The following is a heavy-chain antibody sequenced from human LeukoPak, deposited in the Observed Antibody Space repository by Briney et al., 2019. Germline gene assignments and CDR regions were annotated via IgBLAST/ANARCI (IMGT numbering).Heavy chain of an antibody. CDR3: VRDGLYMGNREVRFPY. D-gene: IGHD3-10*01. CDR1: GFTFGSYG. CDR2: INPDGSEK. J-gene: IGHJ4*02. V-gene: IGHV3-7*01. Sequence: GGSLRLSCAASGFTFGSYGMHWVRQAPGKGLEWVANINPDGSEKNYVDSVRGRFTISRDNAKNSLDLQMNSLRVEDTAVYYWVRDGLYMGNREVRFPYGARGARVTV.